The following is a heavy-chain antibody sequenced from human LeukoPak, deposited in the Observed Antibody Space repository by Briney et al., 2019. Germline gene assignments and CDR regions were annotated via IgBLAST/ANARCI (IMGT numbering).Heavy chain of an antibody. Sequence: GGSLRLSCSASGFTFTDYAMHWVRQAPGKGLEYVSTISIDGGSKYYADFVKGRFSISRDNSKNTLHLQMSSLRAEDTAVYYCVKGREYSYDYWGQGTLVTVSS. J-gene: IGHJ4*02. V-gene: IGHV3-64D*06. CDR3: VKGREYSYDY. CDR2: ISIDGGSK. CDR1: GFTFTDYA. D-gene: IGHD5-18*01.